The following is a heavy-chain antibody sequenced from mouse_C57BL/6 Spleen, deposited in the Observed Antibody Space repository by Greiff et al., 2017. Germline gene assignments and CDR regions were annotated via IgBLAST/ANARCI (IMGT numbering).Heavy chain of an antibody. CDR3: ARVRAYDYNWYFDV. V-gene: IGHV3-6*01. CDR2: ISYDGSN. J-gene: IGHJ1*03. Sequence: ESGPGLVKPSQSLSLTCSVTGYSITSGYYWNWIRQFPGNKLEWMGYISYDGSNNYNPSLKNRISITRDTSKNPFFLKLNSVTTEDTATYYCARVRAYDYNWYFDVWGTGTTVTVSS. CDR1: GYSITSGYY. D-gene: IGHD2-4*01.